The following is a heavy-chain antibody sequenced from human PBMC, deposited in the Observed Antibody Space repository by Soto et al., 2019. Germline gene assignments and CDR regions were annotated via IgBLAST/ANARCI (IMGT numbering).Heavy chain of an antibody. CDR2: INHSGST. V-gene: IGHV4-34*01. CDR1: GGSFSGYY. D-gene: IGHD3-10*01. Sequence: PSETLSLTCAVYGGSFSGYYWSWIRQPPGKGLEWIGEINHSGSTNYNPSLKSRVTISVDTSKNQFSLKLSSVTAADTAVYYCAREGRTMVRGVIIRNNWFDPWGQGTLVTVSS. J-gene: IGHJ5*02. CDR3: AREGRTMVRGVIIRNNWFDP.